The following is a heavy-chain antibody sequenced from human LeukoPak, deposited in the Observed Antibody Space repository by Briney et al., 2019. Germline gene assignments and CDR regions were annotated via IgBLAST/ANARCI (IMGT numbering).Heavy chain of an antibody. Sequence: SETLSLTCTVSVGSVTSYSWSWIRQTPGKGLDWMGYIYYSGRINFNPSLKSRFSISVDTSKNQFSLNLNSVTDADTAVYYCAGGYSGSYLDPWGQGILVTVSS. CDR3: AGGYSGSYLDP. V-gene: IGHV4-59*02. CDR1: VGSVTSYS. J-gene: IGHJ5*02. CDR2: IYYSGRI. D-gene: IGHD1-26*01.